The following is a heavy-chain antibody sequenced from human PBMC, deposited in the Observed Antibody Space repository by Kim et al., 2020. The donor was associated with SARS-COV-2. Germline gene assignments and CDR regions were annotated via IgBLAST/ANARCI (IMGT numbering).Heavy chain of an antibody. CDR2: INPNSGGT. V-gene: IGHV1-2*02. D-gene: IGHD4-17*01. CDR1: GYTFTGYY. Sequence: ASVKVSCKASGYTFTGYYMHWVRQAPGQGLEWMGWINPNSGGTNYAQKFQGRVTMTRDTSISTAYMELSRLRSDDTAVYYCARVEPHTVSTPYYLGQGTLVTGS. J-gene: IGHJ4*03. CDR3: ARVEPHTVSTPYY.